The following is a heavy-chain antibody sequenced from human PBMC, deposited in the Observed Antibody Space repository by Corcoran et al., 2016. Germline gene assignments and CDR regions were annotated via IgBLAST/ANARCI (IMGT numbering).Heavy chain of an antibody. D-gene: IGHD3-3*01. CDR1: GFTFSGAW. Sequence: EVQLVESGGGLVKPGGSLRLSCAASGFTFSGAWMNWVRQAPGKGLEWVGRIKSKTDDGTTDYAAPVKGRFTISRDDSNHIMYLQMNSLKTEDTAVYYCATSYYDFWRGYVGAFDIWGQGTMVTVSS. CDR2: IKSKTDDGTT. CDR3: ATSYYDFWRGYVGAFDI. J-gene: IGHJ3*02. V-gene: IGHV3-15*07.